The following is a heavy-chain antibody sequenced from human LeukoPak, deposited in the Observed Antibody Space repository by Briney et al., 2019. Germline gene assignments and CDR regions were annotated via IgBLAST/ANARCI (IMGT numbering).Heavy chain of an antibody. Sequence: GGSLRLSCAASGLTFSIHWMNWVRQAPGKGLECVANINQDGSDKYYVDSVKGRFTISRDNNKNSLYLQMNSLRAEDTAVYYCAKGPRYGSGSYDYYMDVWGKGTTVTISS. D-gene: IGHD3-10*01. CDR3: AKGPRYGSGSYDYYMDV. CDR2: INQDGSDK. V-gene: IGHV3-7*01. CDR1: GLTFSIHW. J-gene: IGHJ6*03.